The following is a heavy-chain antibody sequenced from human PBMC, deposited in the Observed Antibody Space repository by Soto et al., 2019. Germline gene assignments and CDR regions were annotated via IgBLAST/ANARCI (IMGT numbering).Heavy chain of an antibody. J-gene: IGHJ4*02. CDR1: GFTFSSYG. CDR3: AKDWARHSAPDY. D-gene: IGHD3-16*01. V-gene: IGHV3-30*18. Sequence: QVQLVESGGGVVQPGRSLRLSCAASGFTFSSYGMHWVRQAPGKGLEWVAIISYDGGYEYYADSVQGRFIISRDNSKNTLYLQMNSLRPEDTAVYYCAKDWARHSAPDYWGQGTLVTVSS. CDR2: ISYDGGYE.